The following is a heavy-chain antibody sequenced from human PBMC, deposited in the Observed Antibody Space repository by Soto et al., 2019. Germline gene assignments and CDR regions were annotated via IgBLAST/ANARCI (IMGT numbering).Heavy chain of an antibody. Sequence: SETLSLTCAVYGGSFSGYYWSWIRQPPGKGLEWIGEINHSGSTNYNPSLKSRVTISVDTSKNQFSLKLSSVTAADTAVYYCARGHSGGESGIVVVPIGFDYWGQGTLVTVSS. V-gene: IGHV4-34*01. D-gene: IGHD3-22*01. J-gene: IGHJ4*02. CDR3: ARGHSGGESGIVVVPIGFDY. CDR1: GGSFSGYY. CDR2: INHSGST.